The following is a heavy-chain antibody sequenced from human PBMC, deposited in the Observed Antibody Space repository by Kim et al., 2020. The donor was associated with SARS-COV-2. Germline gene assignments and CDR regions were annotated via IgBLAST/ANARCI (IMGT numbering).Heavy chain of an antibody. J-gene: IGHJ6*02. D-gene: IGHD6-13*01. CDR3: AREVAAADHYYGMDV. CDR1: GGTFSSYA. Sequence: SVKVSCKASGGTFSSYAISWVRQAPGQGLEWMGGIIPIFGTANYAQKFQGRVTITADESTSTAYMELSSLRSEDTAVYYCAREVAAADHYYGMDVWGQGSKATVSS. V-gene: IGHV1-69*13. CDR2: IIPIFGTA.